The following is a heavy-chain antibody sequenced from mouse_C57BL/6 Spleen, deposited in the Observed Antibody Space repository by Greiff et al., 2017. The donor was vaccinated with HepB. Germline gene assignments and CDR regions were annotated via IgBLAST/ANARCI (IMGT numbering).Heavy chain of an antibody. CDR1: GYSITSGYY. Sequence: EVQRVESGPGLVKPSQSLSLTCSVTGYSITSGYYWNWIRQFPGNKLEWMGYISYDGSNNYNPSLKNRISITRDTSKNQFFLKLNSVTTEDTATYYCARANDGYYPYYYAMDYWGQGTSVTVSS. J-gene: IGHJ4*01. CDR3: ARANDGYYPYYYAMDY. CDR2: ISYDGSN. D-gene: IGHD2-3*01. V-gene: IGHV3-6*01.